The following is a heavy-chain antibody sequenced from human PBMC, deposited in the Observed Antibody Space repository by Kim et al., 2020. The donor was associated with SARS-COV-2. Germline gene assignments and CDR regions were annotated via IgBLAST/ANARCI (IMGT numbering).Heavy chain of an antibody. CDR1: GGSISSGGYY. CDR2: IYYSGST. Sequence: SEILSLTCTVSGGSISSGGYYWSWIRQHPGKGLEWIVYIYYSGSTYYNPSLKSRVTISVDTSKNQFSLKLSSVTAADTAVYYCARAETIFGVVIGCFDYWGQGTLVTVSS. V-gene: IGHV4-31*03. D-gene: IGHD3-3*01. CDR3: ARAETIFGVVIGCFDY. J-gene: IGHJ4*02.